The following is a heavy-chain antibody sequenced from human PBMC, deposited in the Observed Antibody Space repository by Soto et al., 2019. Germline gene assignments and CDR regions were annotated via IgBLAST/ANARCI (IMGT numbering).Heavy chain of an antibody. D-gene: IGHD2-21*01. V-gene: IGHV3-74*01. J-gene: IGHJ4*02. CDR2: IRGDGTRT. CDR1: GFTFSTYW. CDR3: ARGTLTSIDMVDY. Sequence: EVQLVESGGALVQPGGSLRLSCAASGFTFSTYWMHWVRQGPGKGLVWVSRIRGDGTRTNYADSVRGRFTVSRDNAKNTLYLQINSLTAEDTAVYYCARGTLTSIDMVDYWSQGTLVTVSS.